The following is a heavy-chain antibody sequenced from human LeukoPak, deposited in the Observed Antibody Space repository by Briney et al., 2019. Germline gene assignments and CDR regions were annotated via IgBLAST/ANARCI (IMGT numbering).Heavy chain of an antibody. V-gene: IGHV3-9*01. CDR2: ISWNSGTI. D-gene: IGHD4-17*01. CDR3: AGGNYGDYWYFDL. CDR1: GLTFDDYA. Sequence: GGSLRLSCAASGLTFDDYAMHWVRQAPGKGLEWVSGISWNSGTIGYADSVKGRFTTSRGNAKNSLYLQMNSLRAEDTALYYCAGGNYGDYWYFDLWGRGTLVTVS. J-gene: IGHJ2*01.